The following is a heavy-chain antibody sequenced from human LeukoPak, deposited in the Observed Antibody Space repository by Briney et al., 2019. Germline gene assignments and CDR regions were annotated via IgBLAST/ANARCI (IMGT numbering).Heavy chain of an antibody. V-gene: IGHV3-66*01. CDR2: LSNTENS. CDR3: ARAIGVVDCGTQTCYPYHFDK. CDR1: GFSVRGSF. J-gene: IGHJ4*02. Sequence: PGGSLRLSCAASGFSVRGSFMNWVRQAPGKGLEWVSLLSNTENSFYADSVKGRFTLSRDTSNNTLYLHMHSLRGEDTAVYFCARAIGVVDCGTQTCYPYHFDKWGRGTLVTVSS. D-gene: IGHD2-21*01.